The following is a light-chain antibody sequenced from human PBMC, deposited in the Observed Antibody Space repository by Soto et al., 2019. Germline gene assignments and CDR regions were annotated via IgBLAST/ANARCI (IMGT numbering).Light chain of an antibody. CDR2: EVS. CDR3: SSYTSSGTLYV. CDR1: SSDVGGYKY. J-gene: IGLJ1*01. V-gene: IGLV2-14*01. Sequence: QSALTQPASVSGSPGQSITISCTGTSSDVGGYKYVSWYQQHPGKSPRLMIYEVSNRPSGVSHRFSGSKSGNTASLTISGLQAEDEADYYCSSYTSSGTLYVFGTGTKVTVL.